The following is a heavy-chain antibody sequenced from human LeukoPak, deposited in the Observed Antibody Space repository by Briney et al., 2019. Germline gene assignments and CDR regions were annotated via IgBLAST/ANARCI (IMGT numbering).Heavy chain of an antibody. CDR1: GYTFTGYY. CDR2: INPNSGGT. V-gene: IGHV1-2*06. CDR3: ARAGDDWNDGGYFDY. Sequence: ASVKASCKASGYTFTGYYMHWVRQAPGQGLEWMGRINPNSGGTNYAQKFQGRVTMTRDTSISTAYMELSRLRSDDTAVYYCARAGDDWNDGGYFDYWGQGTLVTISS. D-gene: IGHD1-1*01. J-gene: IGHJ4*02.